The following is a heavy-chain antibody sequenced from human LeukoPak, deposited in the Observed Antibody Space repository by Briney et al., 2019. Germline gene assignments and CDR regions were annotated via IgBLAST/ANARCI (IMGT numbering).Heavy chain of an antibody. J-gene: IGHJ4*02. CDR1: GFTFSSYA. CDR3: VSGWSGGRWLQSGGLGTDY. D-gene: IGHD5-24*01. V-gene: IGHV3-30-3*01. CDR2: ISYDGSNK. Sequence: PGGSLRLSCAASGFTFSSYAMHWVRQAPGKGLEWVAVISYDGSNKYYADSVKGRFTISRDNSKNTLYLQMNSLRAEDTAVYYCVSGWSGGRWLQSGGLGTDYWGQGTLVTVSS.